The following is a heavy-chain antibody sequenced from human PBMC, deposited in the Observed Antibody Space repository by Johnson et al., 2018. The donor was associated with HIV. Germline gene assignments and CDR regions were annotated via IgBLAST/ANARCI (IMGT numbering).Heavy chain of an antibody. V-gene: IGHV3-30-3*01. CDR2: ISYDGSNK. J-gene: IGHJ3*02. CDR3: AKGHSSSWSRGAFDI. D-gene: IGHD6-13*01. CDR1: GFTFSTYA. Sequence: QVQLVESGGGVVQPGRSLRLSCAASGFTFSTYAMHWVRQAPGKGLEWVAVISYDGSNKYYADSVKGRFTISRDNSKNTLYLQMNSLRAEDPAVYYCAKGHSSSWSRGAFDIWGQGTMVTVSS.